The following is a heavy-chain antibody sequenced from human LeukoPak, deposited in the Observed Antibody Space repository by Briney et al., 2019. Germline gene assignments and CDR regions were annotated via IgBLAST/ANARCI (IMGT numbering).Heavy chain of an antibody. CDR3: ARDRSSYGFTDDY. Sequence: ASVKVSCKASGYTFTSYGINWVRQAPGQGLEWMGIINPSGGSTSYAQKFQGRVTMTRDMSTSTVYMELSSLRSEDTAVYYCARDRSSYGFTDDYWGQGTLVTVSS. J-gene: IGHJ4*02. V-gene: IGHV1-46*01. D-gene: IGHD1-26*01. CDR1: GYTFTSYG. CDR2: INPSGGST.